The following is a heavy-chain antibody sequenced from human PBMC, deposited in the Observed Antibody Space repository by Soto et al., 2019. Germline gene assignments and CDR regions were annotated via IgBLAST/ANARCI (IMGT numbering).Heavy chain of an antibody. CDR3: ARGHSNYQNVDY. V-gene: IGHV4-31*03. Sequence: PSETLSLTCTVSGGSISSGGYYWSWIRQHPGKGLEWIGYIYYSGSTYYNPSLKSRVTISVDTSKNQFSLKLSSVTAADTAVYYCARGHSNYQNVDYWGQGTLVTVSS. CDR2: IYYSGST. CDR1: GGSISSGGYY. D-gene: IGHD4-4*01. J-gene: IGHJ4*02.